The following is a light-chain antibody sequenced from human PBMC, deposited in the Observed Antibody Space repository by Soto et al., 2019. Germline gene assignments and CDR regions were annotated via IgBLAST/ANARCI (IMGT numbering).Light chain of an antibody. V-gene: IGKV3-20*01. J-gene: IGKJ1*01. CDR1: QSVSSSY. Sequence: EIVLTQSPGTLSLSPGESATLSRRASQSVSSSYLAWYQQKPGQAPRLLIYGASSRATGIPDRISGSGSGTDFTLTISRLEPEDFAVYYCQQYGSSRTFGQGTKVDIK. CDR3: QQYGSSRT. CDR2: GAS.